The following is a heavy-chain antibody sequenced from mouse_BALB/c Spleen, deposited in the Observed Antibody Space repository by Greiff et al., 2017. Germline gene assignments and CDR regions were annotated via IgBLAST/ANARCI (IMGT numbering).Heavy chain of an antibody. Sequence: EVKVVESGGGLVQPGGSRKLSCAASGFTFSSFGMHWVRQAPEKGLEWVAYISSGSSTIYYADTVKGRFTISRDNPKNTLFLQMTSLRSEDTAMYYCARSGGSSPYYCDYWGQGTTLTVSS. J-gene: IGHJ2*01. CDR3: ARSGGSSPYYCDY. D-gene: IGHD1-1*01. V-gene: IGHV5-17*02. CDR2: ISSGSSTI. CDR1: GFTFSSFG.